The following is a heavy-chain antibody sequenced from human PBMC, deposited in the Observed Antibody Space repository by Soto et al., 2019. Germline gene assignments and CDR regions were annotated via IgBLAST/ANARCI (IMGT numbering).Heavy chain of an antibody. V-gene: IGHV4-59*01. J-gene: IGHJ6*02. Sequence: SETLSLTCTVSGGSISSYYWSWIRQPPGKGLEWIGYIYYSGSTNYNPSLKSRVTISVDTSKNQFSLKLSSVTAADTAVYYCARGRWGYYYYYGMDVWGQGTTVTVSS. D-gene: IGHD1-26*01. CDR3: ARGRWGYYYYYGMDV. CDR2: IYYSGST. CDR1: GGSISSYY.